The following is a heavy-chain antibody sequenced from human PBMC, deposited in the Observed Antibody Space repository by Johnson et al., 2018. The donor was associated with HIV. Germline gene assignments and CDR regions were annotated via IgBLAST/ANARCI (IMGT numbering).Heavy chain of an antibody. V-gene: IGHV3-NL1*01. CDR1: GFTFSSYA. D-gene: IGHD6-6*01. CDR3: AREGIEYNSPLGVVYAFDV. Sequence: QMLLVESGGGVVQPGRSLRLSCAASGFTFSSYAMHWVRQAPGKGLEWVSGINWNGGSTGYADSVKGRFTISRDNSKNTLYIQMNSLRAADTAVYYCAREGIEYNSPLGVVYAFDVWGQATMVTVSS. J-gene: IGHJ3*01. CDR2: INWNGGST.